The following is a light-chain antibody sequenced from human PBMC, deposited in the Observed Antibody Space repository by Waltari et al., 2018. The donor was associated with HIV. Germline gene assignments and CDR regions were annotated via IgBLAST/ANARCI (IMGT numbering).Light chain of an antibody. CDR2: GVY. CDR1: SLDIGLYDF. Sequence: QSALTQPASMSGSPGQSITISCTGSSLDIGLYDFVSWYKHLPSPSPQLIVYGVYLRPPGMTSRVSASKAGDVASLTSSGLQAEDEADYYCTSHTLTRILLFGGGTRLTVL. CDR3: TSHTLTRILL. J-gene: IGLJ3*02. V-gene: IGLV2-14*01.